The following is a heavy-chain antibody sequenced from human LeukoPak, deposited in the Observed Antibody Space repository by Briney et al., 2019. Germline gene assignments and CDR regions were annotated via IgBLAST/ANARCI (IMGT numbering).Heavy chain of an antibody. CDR1: GGSIRSYY. V-gene: IGHV4-4*07. D-gene: IGHD3-3*01. J-gene: IGHJ4*02. Sequence: SETLSHTCTVSGGSIRSYYWSWIRQPAGKGLEWIGRIYTSGSTNYNPSLKSRVTMSVDTSKNQFSLKLSSVTAADTAVYYCARDLSTYDFWSGYFDYWGQGTLVTVSS. CDR2: IYTSGST. CDR3: ARDLSTYDFWSGYFDY.